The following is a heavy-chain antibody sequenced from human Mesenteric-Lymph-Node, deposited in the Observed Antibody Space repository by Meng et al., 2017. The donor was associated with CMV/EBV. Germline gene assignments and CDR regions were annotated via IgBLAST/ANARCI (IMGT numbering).Heavy chain of an antibody. CDR2: ISGGST. V-gene: IGHV3-38-3*01. J-gene: IGHJ4*02. CDR3: ARDWGNRERFSPWGY. D-gene: IGHD3-16*01. CDR1: GFTVSSNE. Sequence: GGSLRLSCAASGFTVSSNEMSWVRQAPGKGLEWVSSISGGSTYYADSRKGRFTISRDNSKNTLHLQMNSLRAEDTAVYYCARDWGNRERFSPWGYWGQGTLVTVSS.